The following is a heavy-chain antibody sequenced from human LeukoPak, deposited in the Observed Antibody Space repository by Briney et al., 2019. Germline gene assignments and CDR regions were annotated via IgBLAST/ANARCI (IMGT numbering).Heavy chain of an antibody. V-gene: IGHV4-59*01. D-gene: IGHD2-8*01. Sequence: SETLSLTCTVSGASISSYYWSWIRRPPGKGLEWIGYIYYSGSTNYNPSLKSRVTISVDTSKNQFSLKLSSVTAADTAVYYCARQTDLGYCTDGVCFLGDAFDIWGQGTMVTVSS. CDR2: IYYSGST. J-gene: IGHJ3*02. CDR1: GASISSYY. CDR3: ARQTDLGYCTDGVCFLGDAFDI.